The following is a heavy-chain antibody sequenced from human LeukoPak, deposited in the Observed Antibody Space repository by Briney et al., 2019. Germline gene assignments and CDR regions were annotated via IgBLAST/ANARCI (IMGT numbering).Heavy chain of an antibody. V-gene: IGHV3-33*01. CDR1: GFIFSNYG. Sequence: GGSLRLSRAASGFIFSNYGMHWVRRAPGKGLEWVALIWYDGSNKYYTDSVKGRLTISRDNSKNTLYLQMNSLRAEDTAVYYCAREGPRGNSQFDYWGQGTLVTVSS. J-gene: IGHJ4*02. CDR3: AREGPRGNSQFDY. CDR2: IWYDGSNK. D-gene: IGHD2/OR15-2a*01.